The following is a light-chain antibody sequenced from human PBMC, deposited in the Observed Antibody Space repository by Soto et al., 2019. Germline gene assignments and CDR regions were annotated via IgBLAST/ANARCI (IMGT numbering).Light chain of an antibody. CDR2: AAS. J-gene: IGKJ2*01. CDR1: QRISNS. CDR3: QQSYSSPQMYT. V-gene: IGKV1-39*01. Sequence: DIQMTRSPSSLSASVGDRVTITCRASQRISNSLNWYQQKPGKAPDLLIYAASNLQSGVPSRFSGSGSGTDFTLTISSLQPEDFATYYCQQSYSSPQMYTFGQGTKLEIK.